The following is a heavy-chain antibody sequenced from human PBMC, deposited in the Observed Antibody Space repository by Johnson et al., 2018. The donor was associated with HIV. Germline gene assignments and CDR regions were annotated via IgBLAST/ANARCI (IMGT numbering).Heavy chain of an antibody. Sequence: VQLVESGGGLIQPGGSLRLSCAASGFTVSSNYMSWVRQAPGKGLEWVSVIGTAGDTYYPGSVKGRFTISRENAKNTLFLQMNSLRTEDTAVYFCASEASFAPRPETAFDVWGQGTKVTVSS. CDR1: GFTVSSNY. CDR3: ASEASFAPRPETAFDV. J-gene: IGHJ3*01. V-gene: IGHV3-53*01. D-gene: IGHD2/OR15-2a*01. CDR2: IGTAGDT.